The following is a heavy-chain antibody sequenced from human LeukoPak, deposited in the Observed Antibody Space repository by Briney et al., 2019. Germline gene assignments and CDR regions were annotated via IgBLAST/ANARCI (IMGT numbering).Heavy chain of an antibody. CDR2: ISSSGDAV. D-gene: IGHD6-19*01. CDR1: GFTFRSYA. V-gene: IGHV3-48*03. J-gene: IGHJ4*02. Sequence: GGSLRLTCAASGFTFRSYAMNWVRQAPGKGLEWVSYISSSGDAVYYADSVKGRFTVSRDNAKRSLYLQMNSLRADDTAVYYCARDKLLVYYDYWGQGTLVTVSS. CDR3: ARDKLLVYYDY.